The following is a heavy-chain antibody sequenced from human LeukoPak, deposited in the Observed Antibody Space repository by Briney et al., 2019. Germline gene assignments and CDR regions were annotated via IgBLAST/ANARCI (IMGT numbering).Heavy chain of an antibody. CDR3: ARGPNSNWSGLDF. CDR2: ISPTGSTT. V-gene: IGHV3-74*01. J-gene: IGHJ4*02. D-gene: IGHD6-6*01. Sequence: GGSLRLSCTASGFSFNGHWMHWARQLPGKGLVWVSRISPTGSTTSYADSVKGRFTVSRDNAKNTLYLQVNNLRAEDTAVYYCARGPNSNWSGLDFWGQGTLLTVSS. CDR1: GFSFNGHW.